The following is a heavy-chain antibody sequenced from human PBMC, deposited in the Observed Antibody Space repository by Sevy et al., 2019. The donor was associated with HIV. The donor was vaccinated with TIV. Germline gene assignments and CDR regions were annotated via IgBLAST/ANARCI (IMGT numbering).Heavy chain of an antibody. CDR3: ARVVMSSSWPCFDY. CDR2: ISVNNGNR. CDR1: GYTFTTYA. V-gene: IGHV1-18*01. D-gene: IGHD6-13*01. J-gene: IGHJ4*02. Sequence: ASVKVSYKASGYTFTTYAITWVRQAPGEGLEWMGWISVNNGNRNYAQKVQDRVTMTTDTSTNTAYMELRSLRSDDTAMYYCARVVMSSSWPCFDYWGQGTLVTVSS.